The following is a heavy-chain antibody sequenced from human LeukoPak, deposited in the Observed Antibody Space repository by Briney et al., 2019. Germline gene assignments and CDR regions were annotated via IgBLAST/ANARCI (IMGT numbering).Heavy chain of an antibody. CDR3: ARDVLGEPTYYFDY. CDR1: GFTFSSYG. V-gene: IGHV3-30*19. D-gene: IGHD3-16*01. Sequence: GGSLRLSCAASGFTFSSYGMHWVRQAPGKGLEWVAVISSDGSSKYYADSVKGRFTISRDNSKNTLYLQMNSLRAEDTAVYYCARDVLGEPTYYFDYWGQGTLVTVSS. CDR2: ISSDGSSK. J-gene: IGHJ4*02.